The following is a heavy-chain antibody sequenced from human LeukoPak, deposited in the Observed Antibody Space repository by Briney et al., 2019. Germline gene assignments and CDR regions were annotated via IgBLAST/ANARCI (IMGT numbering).Heavy chain of an antibody. Sequence: GGSLRLSCAASGFTFSSYWMSWVRQAPGKGLEWVANIKQDGSEKYYVDSVKGRFTISRDNAKNSLYLQMNSLRAEDTAVYYCAREAVVPAYGTTHFDYWGQGTLVTVSS. CDR2: IKQDGSEK. V-gene: IGHV3-7*01. CDR1: GFTFSSYW. J-gene: IGHJ4*02. CDR3: AREAVVPAYGTTHFDY. D-gene: IGHD2-2*01.